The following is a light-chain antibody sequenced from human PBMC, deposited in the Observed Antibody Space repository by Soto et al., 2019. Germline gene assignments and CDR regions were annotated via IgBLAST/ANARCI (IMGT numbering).Light chain of an antibody. V-gene: IGLV2-8*01. CDR2: EVT. CDR1: SSDIGGYNY. J-gene: IGLJ2*01. Sequence: QSALTQPPSASGSPGQSVTISCTGSSSDIGGYNYVSWYQHHPGKAPKLMIYEVTKRPSGVPDRFSGSKSGNTASLTVSGLQAEDEADYYCSSYSGGNNLLFGGGTKLTVL. CDR3: SSYSGGNNLL.